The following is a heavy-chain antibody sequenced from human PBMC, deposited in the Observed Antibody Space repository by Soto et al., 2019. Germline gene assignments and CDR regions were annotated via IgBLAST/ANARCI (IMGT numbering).Heavy chain of an antibody. CDR3: ARRGGLGSGSYHDYYYGMDV. D-gene: IGHD3-10*01. J-gene: IGHJ6*02. CDR1: GGTFSSYA. V-gene: IGHV1-69*01. CDR2: IIPIFGTA. Sequence: QVQLVQSGAEVKKPGSSVKVSCKASGGTFSSYAISWVRQAPGQGLEWMGGIIPIFGTANYAQKFQGRVTITADESTSTAYMELSSLRSEDTAVYYCARRGGLGSGSYHDYYYGMDVWGQGTTVTVS.